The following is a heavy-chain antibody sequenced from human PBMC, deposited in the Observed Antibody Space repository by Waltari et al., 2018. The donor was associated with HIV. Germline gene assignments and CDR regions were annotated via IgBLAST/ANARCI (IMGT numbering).Heavy chain of an antibody. V-gene: IGHV3-48*01. J-gene: IGHJ4*02. CDR3: ARDFRDFSGNWGFDS. CDR2: ITSGSDVI. CDR1: CVSFSSHT. Sequence: EGPVQESGGGFIQPGGSLRLSCAASCVSFSSHTMHWVRQVPGKGLEWISYITSGSDVIYYADSVKGRFTISRDNAASSLYLQMNSLRGEDTAVYYCARDFRDFSGNWGFDSWGQGTLVTVSS. D-gene: IGHD3-10*01.